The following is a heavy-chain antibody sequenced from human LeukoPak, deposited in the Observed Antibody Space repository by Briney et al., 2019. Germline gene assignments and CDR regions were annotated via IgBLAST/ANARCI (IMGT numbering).Heavy chain of an antibody. CDR2: IKPDESEK. CDR1: GFTMRNHW. CDR3: ARDSTHFDY. D-gene: IGHD2-2*01. V-gene: IGHV3-7*03. Sequence: GGSLRLSCAASGFTMRNHWMTWVRQAPGKGLEWVANIKPDESEKYYVGSVKGRFTISRDNAKNSLYLQMNSLRAEDTAVYYCARDSTHFDYWGQGTLVTVSS. J-gene: IGHJ4*02.